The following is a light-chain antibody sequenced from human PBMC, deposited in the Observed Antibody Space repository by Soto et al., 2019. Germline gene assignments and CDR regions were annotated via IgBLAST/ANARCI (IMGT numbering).Light chain of an antibody. J-gene: IGKJ1*01. CDR3: QQYGTSPGT. V-gene: IGKV3-20*01. CDR1: QSISSTQ. CDR2: GAS. Sequence: LVLPHSSDTLSLSPFSISPIYGLSSQSISSTQLVWYQQKPGQAPTLLIFGASSRATGIPDRFSGSGSGTDFTLTISGLQPEDFAVYYCQQYGTSPGTFGQGTKVDIK.